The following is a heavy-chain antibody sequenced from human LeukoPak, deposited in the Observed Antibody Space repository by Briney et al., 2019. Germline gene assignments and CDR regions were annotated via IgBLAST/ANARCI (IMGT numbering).Heavy chain of an antibody. V-gene: IGHV3-23*01. J-gene: IGHJ4*02. CDR1: GLTFSSYA. CDR3: AKSIYSSTYYYLDY. CDR2: ISGSGGVT. Sequence: PGGSLRLSCAASGLTFSSYAMSWVRQAPGKGLEWISAISGSGGVTHYADYVKGRFTISRDNSKNTLSLQMNSLRAEDTALYYCAKSIYSSTYYYLDYWGQGTLVTVSS. D-gene: IGHD6-13*01.